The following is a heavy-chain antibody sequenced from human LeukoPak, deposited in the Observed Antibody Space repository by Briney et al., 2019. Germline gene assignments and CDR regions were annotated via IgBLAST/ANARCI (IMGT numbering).Heavy chain of an antibody. J-gene: IGHJ4*02. CDR1: GGSISSSSYY. Sequence: SETLSLTCTVSGGSISSSSYYWGWIRQPPGKGLEWIGSIYYSGSTYYNPSLKSRVTISVDTSKNQFSLKLSSVTAADTAVYYCARVQGEYCSSTSCYADDYWGQGTLVTVSS. D-gene: IGHD2-2*01. CDR2: IYYSGST. CDR3: ARVQGEYCSSTSCYADDY. V-gene: IGHV4-39*07.